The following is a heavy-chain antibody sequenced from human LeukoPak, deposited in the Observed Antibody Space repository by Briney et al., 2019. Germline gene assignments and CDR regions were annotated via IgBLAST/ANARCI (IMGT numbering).Heavy chain of an antibody. D-gene: IGHD2-2*01. V-gene: IGHV3-53*01. CDR2: TYADGYT. CDR3: ARGLRHCDRTSCFQPFDC. Sequence: GGSLRLSCAASGFTVSSSYMTWVRQAPGKGLEWVSITYADGYTFYAHSVKGRFTISRDSSKNTLCLQMNSLRAEDTAMYYCARGLRHCDRTSCFQPFDCWGQGTLVTVSS. CDR1: GFTVSSSY. J-gene: IGHJ4*02.